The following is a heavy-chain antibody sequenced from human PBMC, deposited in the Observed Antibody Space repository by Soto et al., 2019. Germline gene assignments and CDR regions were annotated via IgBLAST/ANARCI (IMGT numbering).Heavy chain of an antibody. CDR1: GFTFSTYA. CDR3: AKDKHVDYGGGMDV. V-gene: IGHV3-23*01. Sequence: PGGSLRLSCAASGFTFSTYAMSWVRQAPGKGLEWVSTISGSGGSTYYADTVKGRFIISRDNSKNTLYLQMGSLRAEDTALYYCAKDKHVDYGGGMDVWGQGTTVTVSS. CDR2: ISGSGGST. J-gene: IGHJ6*02. D-gene: IGHD4-17*01.